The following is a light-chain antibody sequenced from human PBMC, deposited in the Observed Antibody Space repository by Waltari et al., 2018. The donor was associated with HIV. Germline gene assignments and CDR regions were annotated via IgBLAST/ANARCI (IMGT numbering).Light chain of an antibody. Sequence: EIVMTQTPATLSVSQGESAAISCWASQSVSITLAWYQQKPGQAPMLLIYGASTRASGLPARFSGSGSGTEFTLTISSLQSEDIALYYCQQYSNWPETFGPGTNVDIK. V-gene: IGKV3-15*01. J-gene: IGKJ3*01. CDR2: GAS. CDR1: QSVSIT. CDR3: QQYSNWPET.